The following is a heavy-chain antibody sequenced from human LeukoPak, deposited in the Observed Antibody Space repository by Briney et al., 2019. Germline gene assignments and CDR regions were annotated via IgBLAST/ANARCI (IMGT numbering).Heavy chain of an antibody. CDR1: GFTFSSYA. Sequence: PGGSLRLSCAASGFTFSSYAMIWVRQAPGKGLEGVSAISNSGGRTYYADSVKGRFTISRDNSKNTLYLQMNSLRAEDTAVYYCAKGGVVVVPAAMPFDYWGQGTLVTVSS. D-gene: IGHD2-2*01. V-gene: IGHV3-23*01. CDR2: ISNSGGRT. J-gene: IGHJ4*02. CDR3: AKGGVVVVPAAMPFDY.